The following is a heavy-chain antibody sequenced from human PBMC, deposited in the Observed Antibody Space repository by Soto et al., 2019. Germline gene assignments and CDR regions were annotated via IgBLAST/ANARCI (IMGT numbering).Heavy chain of an antibody. J-gene: IGHJ6*02. CDR3: TRDGTESIAMAGEKSYYYGMDV. V-gene: IGHV3-49*04. CDR1: GFTLGAYA. Sequence: GSLTLSCTASGFTLGAYAMSWVRHPPGKGRGWVGFIRSKAYGGTTEYSASVKGRFTISRDDPKSIAYLQMNSLTTECTAVYYCTRDGTESIAMAGEKSYYYGMDVWGQGTTVTVPS. CDR2: IRSKAYGGTT. D-gene: IGHD6-19*01.